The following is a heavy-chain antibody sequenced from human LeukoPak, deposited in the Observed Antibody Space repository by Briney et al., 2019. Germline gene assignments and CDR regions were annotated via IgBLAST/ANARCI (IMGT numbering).Heavy chain of an antibody. CDR3: ARGRKVGATWLFDY. V-gene: IGHV1-8*01. CDR1: GYTFTSYD. D-gene: IGHD1-26*01. J-gene: IGHJ4*02. CDR2: MNPNSGNT. Sequence: GASVKVSCKASGYTFTSYDINWVRQATGQGLEWRGWMNPNSGNTGYAQKFQGRVTMTRNTSISTAYMELSSLRSEDTAVYYCARGRKVGATWLFDYWGQGTLVTVSS.